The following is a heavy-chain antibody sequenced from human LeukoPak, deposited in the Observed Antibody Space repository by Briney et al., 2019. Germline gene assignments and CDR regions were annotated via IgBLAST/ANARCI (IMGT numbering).Heavy chain of an antibody. CDR1: GGSISSSNW. V-gene: IGHV4-4*02. CDR3: ARVGAYSGYDSDAFDI. J-gene: IGHJ3*02. Sequence: SGTLSLTCAVSGGSISSSNWWSWVRQPPGKGLEWIGEIYHSGSTNYNPSLKSRVTISVDKSKNQFSLKLSSVTAADTAVYYWARVGAYSGYDSDAFDIWGQGTMVTVSS. D-gene: IGHD5-12*01. CDR2: IYHSGST.